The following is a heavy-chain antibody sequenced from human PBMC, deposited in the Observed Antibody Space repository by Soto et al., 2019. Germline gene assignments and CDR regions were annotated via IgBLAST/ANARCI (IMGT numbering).Heavy chain of an antibody. V-gene: IGHV5-51*01. Sequence: LGESLKISCKGSGYSFTNYWIGWVRQMPGKGLEWMGIIYPGDSDTRYSPSFQGQVTFSADKSISTAYLQWSSLKASDTAMYYCARTRPYYCSGGSCYSFWFDPWGQGTLVTVSS. D-gene: IGHD2-15*01. CDR2: IYPGDSDT. CDR1: GYSFTNYW. J-gene: IGHJ5*02. CDR3: ARTRPYYCSGGSCYSFWFDP.